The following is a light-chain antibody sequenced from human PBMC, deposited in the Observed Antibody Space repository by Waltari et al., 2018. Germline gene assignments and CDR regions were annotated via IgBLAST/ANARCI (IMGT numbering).Light chain of an antibody. CDR1: SLRSYY. CDR2: QDT. CDR3: QAWDRSTVV. J-gene: IGLJ2*01. Sequence: SSELTQDPAVSVALGQTVRITCQGDSLRSYYASWYQQKPGQAPVLVIYQDTKRPSGIPERFSGSNSGNTATLTISGAQAMDEADYYCQAWDRSTVVFGGGTKLTVL. V-gene: IGLV3-19*01.